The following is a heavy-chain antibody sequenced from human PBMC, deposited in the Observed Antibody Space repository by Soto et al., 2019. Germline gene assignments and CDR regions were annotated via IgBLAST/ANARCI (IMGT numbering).Heavy chain of an antibody. J-gene: IGHJ4*02. CDR2: INPSGGST. CDR1: GYTFTSYY. Sequence: GASVKVSCKASGYTFTSYYIHWVRQAPGQGLEWLGMINPSGGSTIYAQRFQGRVTMTRDTSTSTVYMDLSSLRSEDTAVYYCARHKVVVPAPIRRYFDYWGQGTLVTVSS. CDR3: ARHKVVVPAPIRRYFDY. D-gene: IGHD2-2*01. V-gene: IGHV1-46*01.